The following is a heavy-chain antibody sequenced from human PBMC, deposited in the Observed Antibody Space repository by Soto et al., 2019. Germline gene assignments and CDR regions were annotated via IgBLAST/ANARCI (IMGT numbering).Heavy chain of an antibody. CDR2: IYYSWST. CDR1: GGSITSSSYY. V-gene: IGHV4-39*07. Sequence: SETLSLTCTVSGGSITSSSYYWGWIRQPPRKGLEWIGSIYYSWSTYYNPSLKSRVTISVDTSKNQFSLKLSSVTAADTAVYYCARDLRYGDYESYGMDVWGQGTTVTVSS. D-gene: IGHD4-17*01. J-gene: IGHJ6*02. CDR3: ARDLRYGDYESYGMDV.